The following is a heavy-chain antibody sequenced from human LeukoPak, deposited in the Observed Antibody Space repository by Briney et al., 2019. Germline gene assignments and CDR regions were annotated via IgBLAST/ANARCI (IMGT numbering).Heavy chain of an antibody. Sequence: PGGSLRLSCEASGFIFTDYWMTWARQAPGKGLEWVANTNKDGSEKWYVDSVKGRFTISRDNAKNSLYPQMNSLKAGDTALYYCVRDGNDGLNDWEYWGQGALVTVSS. V-gene: IGHV3-7*03. J-gene: IGHJ1*01. CDR1: GFIFTDYW. CDR3: VRDGNDGLNDWEY. D-gene: IGHD1-1*01. CDR2: TNKDGSEK.